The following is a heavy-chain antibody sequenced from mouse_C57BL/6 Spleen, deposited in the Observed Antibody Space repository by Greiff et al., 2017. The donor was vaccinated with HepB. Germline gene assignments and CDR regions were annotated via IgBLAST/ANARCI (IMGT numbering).Heavy chain of an antibody. D-gene: IGHD1-1*01. CDR1: GFTFSSYG. CDR3: ARHYYYYGSSCFDY. Sequence: EVKLMESGGDLVKPGGSLKLSCAASGFTFSSYGMSWVRQTPDKRLEWVATISSGGSYTYYPDSVKGRFTISRDNAKNTLYLQMSSLKSEDTAMYYCARHYYYYGSSCFDYWGQGTTLTVSS. V-gene: IGHV5-6*01. CDR2: ISSGGSYT. J-gene: IGHJ2*01.